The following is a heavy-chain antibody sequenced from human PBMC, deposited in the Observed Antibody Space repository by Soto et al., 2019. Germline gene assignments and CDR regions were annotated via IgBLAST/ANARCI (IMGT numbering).Heavy chain of an antibody. CDR1: GGTFTSTA. Sequence: QVLLVQSSAEVKKPGSSVKVSCKASGGTFTSTAFSWVRQAPGQGLEWMGGIIPVLGTPNYAQKFQARLTVTADACTTTVHMELSSLRSDDTAVYYCASSAGLDHLLNYYGLNVWGQGTTVTVSS. V-gene: IGHV1-69*01. CDR2: IIPVLGTP. CDR3: ASSAGLDHLLNYYGLNV. D-gene: IGHD6-13*01. J-gene: IGHJ6*02.